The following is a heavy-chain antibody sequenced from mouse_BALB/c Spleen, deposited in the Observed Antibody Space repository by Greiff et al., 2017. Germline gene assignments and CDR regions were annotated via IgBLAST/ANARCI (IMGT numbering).Heavy chain of an antibody. J-gene: IGHJ3*01. Sequence: EVHLVESGGGLVKPGGSLKLSCAASGFTFSSYAMSWVRQTPEKRLEWVASISSGGSTYYPDSVKGRFTISRDNARNILYLQMSSLRSEDTAMYYCASLLWSKGFAYWGQGTLVTVSA. V-gene: IGHV5-6-5*01. CDR3: ASLLWSKGFAY. D-gene: IGHD2-10*01. CDR2: ISSGGST. CDR1: GFTFSSYA.